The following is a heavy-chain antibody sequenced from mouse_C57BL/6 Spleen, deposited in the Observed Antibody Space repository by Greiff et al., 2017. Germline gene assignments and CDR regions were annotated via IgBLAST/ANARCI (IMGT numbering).Heavy chain of an antibody. CDR3: ARGLLFDY. CDR1: GYSITSGYY. J-gene: IGHJ2*01. Sequence: DVQLQESGPGLVKPSQSLSLTCSVTGYSITSGYYWNWIRQFPGNKLEWMGYISYDGSNNYNPSLKNRISITRDTSKNQFFLKLNSVTTEDTATYYCARGLLFDYWGQGTTLTVAS. D-gene: IGHD6-1*01. CDR2: ISYDGSN. V-gene: IGHV3-6*01.